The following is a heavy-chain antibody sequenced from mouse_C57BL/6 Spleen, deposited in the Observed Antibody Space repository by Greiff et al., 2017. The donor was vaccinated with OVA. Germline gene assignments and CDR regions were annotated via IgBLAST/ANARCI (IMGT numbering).Heavy chain of an antibody. CDR3: ARGMVTTIDY. J-gene: IGHJ2*01. D-gene: IGHD2-2*01. V-gene: IGHV3-1*01. CDR1: GYSITSGYD. Sequence: VQLQQSGPGMVKPSQSLSLTCTVTGYSITSGYDWHWIRHFPGNKLEWMGYISYSGSTNYNPSLKSRISITHDTSKNHFFLKLNSVTTEDTATYYCARGMVTTIDYWGQGTTLTVSS. CDR2: ISYSGST.